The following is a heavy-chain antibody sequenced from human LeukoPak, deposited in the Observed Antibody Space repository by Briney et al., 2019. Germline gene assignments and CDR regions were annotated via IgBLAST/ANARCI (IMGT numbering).Heavy chain of an antibody. V-gene: IGHV1-18*01. CDR3: ARVFYDSSGYYQVYYFDY. CDR2: ISAYNGNT. J-gene: IGHJ4*02. CDR1: GYTFTSYG. Sequence: ASVKVSCKASGYTFTSYGISWVRQAPGQGLEWMGWISAYNGNTNYAQKLQGRVTMTTDTSTNTAYMELRSLRSDDTAVYYCARVFYDSSGYYQVYYFDYWGQGTLVTVSS. D-gene: IGHD3-22*01.